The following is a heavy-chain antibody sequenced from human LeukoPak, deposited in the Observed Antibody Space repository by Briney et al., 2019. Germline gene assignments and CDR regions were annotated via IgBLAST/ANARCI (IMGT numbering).Heavy chain of an antibody. D-gene: IGHD4-17*01. CDR2: IYYSGST. J-gene: IGHJ4*02. V-gene: IGHV4-39*07. CDR1: GGSISSSSYY. Sequence: SETLSLTCTVSGGSISSSSYYWGWIRQPPGKGLEWIGSIYYSGSTYYNPSLKSRVTISVDTSKNQFSLKLSSVTAADTAVYYCARWTTVTTGFDYWGQGTLVTVSS. CDR3: ARWTTVTTGFDY.